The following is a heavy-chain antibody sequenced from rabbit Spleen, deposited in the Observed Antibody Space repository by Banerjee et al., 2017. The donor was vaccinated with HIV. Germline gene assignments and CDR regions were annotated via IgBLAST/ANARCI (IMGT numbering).Heavy chain of an antibody. CDR2: IYTISSADT. J-gene: IGHJ4*01. Sequence: QEQLVESGGGLVQPGASLTLTCTASGFSFSSRYNMCWVRQAPGKGLEWIACIYTISSADTYYASWAKGRFTISKTSSTTVTLQMTSLTAADTATYFCARHTRSGGCGLWGPGTLVTVS. D-gene: IGHD1-1*01. CDR1: GFSFSSRYN. CDR3: ARHTRSGGCGL. V-gene: IGHV1S45*01.